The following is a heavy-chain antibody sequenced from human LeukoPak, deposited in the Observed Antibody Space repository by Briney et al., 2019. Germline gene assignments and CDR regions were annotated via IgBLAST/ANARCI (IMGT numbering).Heavy chain of an antibody. CDR1: GYTFTSYG. Sequence: ASVKVPCKASGYTFTSYGISWVRQAPGQGLEWMGWISGYNSNPKYAQKFQGRVTMTTDTSTSTAYMELRGLTSDDTAVYYCARVRYQLLEYFDYWGQGTLVTVSS. CDR2: ISGYNSNP. J-gene: IGHJ4*02. D-gene: IGHD2-2*01. CDR3: ARVRYQLLEYFDY. V-gene: IGHV1-18*01.